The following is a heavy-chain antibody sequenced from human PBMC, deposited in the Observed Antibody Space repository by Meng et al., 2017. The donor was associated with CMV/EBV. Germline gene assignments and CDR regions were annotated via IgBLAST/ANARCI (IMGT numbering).Heavy chain of an antibody. CDR2: INHSGST. D-gene: IGHD3-10*01. CDR1: GGSFSGYY. J-gene: IGHJ6*02. V-gene: IGHV4-34*01. Sequence: LRLSCAVYGGSFSGYYWSWIRQPPGQGLEWIGEINHSGSTNYNPSLKSRVTISVDTSKNQFSLKLSSVTAADTAVYYCARGVHYYGSGSPLLWYYYYGMDVWGQGTTVTVSS. CDR3: ARGVHYYGSGSPLLWYYYYGMDV.